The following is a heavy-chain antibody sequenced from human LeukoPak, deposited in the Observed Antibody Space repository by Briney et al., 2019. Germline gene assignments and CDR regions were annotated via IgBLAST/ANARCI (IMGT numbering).Heavy chain of an antibody. Sequence: PGGSLRLSCAASGFTFSSYSMNWVRQAPGKGLEWVSSISSSSTYIYYADSVKGRFTISRDNAKNSLYLQMNSLRAEDTAVYYCAREELVYGSGSYLWGQGTLVTVSS. CDR2: ISSSSTYI. J-gene: IGHJ4*02. D-gene: IGHD3-10*01. CDR3: AREELVYGSGSYL. V-gene: IGHV3-21*01. CDR1: GFTFSSYS.